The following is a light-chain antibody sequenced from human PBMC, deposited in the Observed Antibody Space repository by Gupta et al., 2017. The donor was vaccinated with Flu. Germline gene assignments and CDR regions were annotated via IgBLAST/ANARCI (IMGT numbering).Light chain of an antibody. CDR1: SSDVGGYSY. Sequence: QSALTQPASVSGSPGQPITISCTGTSSDVGGYSYFSWYTPHPGKVPKLMIYEVSHRPSGVSTLFSGSKSGNTASLTIAGLQAEDEADYYCSSYTTSSTLVFGGGTKLTVL. V-gene: IGLV2-14*01. CDR3: SSYTTSSTLV. J-gene: IGLJ2*01. CDR2: EVS.